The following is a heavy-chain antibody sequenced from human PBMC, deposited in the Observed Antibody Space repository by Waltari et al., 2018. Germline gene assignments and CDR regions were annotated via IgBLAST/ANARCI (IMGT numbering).Heavy chain of an antibody. CDR2: INHSGST. Sequence: QVQLQQWGAGLLKPSETLSLTCAVYGGSFSGYYWSWIRQPPGKGLEWIGEINHSGSTNNNPYLKSRVTISVDTSKNQFALKLSSVTAADTAVYYCARGRRGTVTTRYYYYYYMDVWGKGTTVTVSS. D-gene: IGHD4-4*01. CDR3: ARGRRGTVTTRYYYYYYMDV. CDR1: GGSFSGYY. J-gene: IGHJ6*03. V-gene: IGHV4-34*01.